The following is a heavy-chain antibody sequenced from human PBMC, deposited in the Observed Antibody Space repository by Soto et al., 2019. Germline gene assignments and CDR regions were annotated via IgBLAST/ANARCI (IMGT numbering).Heavy chain of an antibody. CDR2: IIPIFGTA. Sequence: SVKVSCKASGGTFSSYAISWVRQAPGQGLEWMGGIIPIFGTANYAQKFQGRVTITADKSTSTAYMELSSLRSEDTAVYYCARSAVPAAIGYYYYGMDVWGQGTTVTV. J-gene: IGHJ6*02. V-gene: IGHV1-69*06. CDR3: ARSAVPAAIGYYYYGMDV. CDR1: GGTFSSYA. D-gene: IGHD2-2*02.